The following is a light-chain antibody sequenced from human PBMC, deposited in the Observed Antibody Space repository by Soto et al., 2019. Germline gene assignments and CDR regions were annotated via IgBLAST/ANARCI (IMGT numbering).Light chain of an antibody. Sequence: QSVLTQPASVSGSPGQSITISCTGTINDVGGYNYVSWYQQHPGKAPKLMIYEVSNRPSGVSHRFSASKSGNTASLTISGLQAEDEADYYCSSYTSTTLAVLFGGGTKLTVL. J-gene: IGLJ2*01. CDR3: SSYTSTTLAVL. CDR2: EVS. CDR1: INDVGGYNY. V-gene: IGLV2-14*01.